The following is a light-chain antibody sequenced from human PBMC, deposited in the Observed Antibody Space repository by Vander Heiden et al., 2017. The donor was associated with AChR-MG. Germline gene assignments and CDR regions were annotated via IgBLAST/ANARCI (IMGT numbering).Light chain of an antibody. Sequence: SSELTLPHPVSVSPGQTASITCSGDKLGDKYVCWSQQKPGQSPVLVIYQNSKRPSGIPERFSGSNSGNTATLTISGTQAMDEADYYCQAWDSSTGVFGGGTKLTVL. CDR2: QNS. CDR1: KLGDKY. V-gene: IGLV3-1*01. CDR3: QAWDSSTGV. J-gene: IGLJ3*02.